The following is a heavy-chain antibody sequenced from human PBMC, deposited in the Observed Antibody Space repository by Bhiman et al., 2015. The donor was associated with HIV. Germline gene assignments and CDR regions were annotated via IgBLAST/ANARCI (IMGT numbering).Heavy chain of an antibody. J-gene: IGHJ3*01. V-gene: IGHV3-7*01. CDR2: IKQDGSEK. Sequence: EVQLVESGGGLVQPGGSLRLSCAASGFTFSTYWMSWVRQAPGKGLEWVANIKQDGSEKSYVDSVKGRITISRDNAKNSLYLQMNSLRAEDTAVYYCARDFRSVGANDAFDSLGPRDNGHRLF. CDR1: GFTFSTYW. D-gene: IGHD1-26*01. CDR3: ARDFRSVGANDAFDS.